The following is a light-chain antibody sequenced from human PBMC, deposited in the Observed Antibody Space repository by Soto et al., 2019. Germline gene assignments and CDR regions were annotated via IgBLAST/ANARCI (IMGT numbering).Light chain of an antibody. CDR2: GAS. V-gene: IGKV3-15*01. CDR3: QQYNQWPPLT. Sequence: EIVMTQSPATLSVSPGERATLSCRASQSVSHNVAWYQQKPGQAPRLLIYGASNRATGAPARFSGSGSGTEFTLTISSLQSEDFAVYYCQQYNQWPPLTFGGGTMVEIK. J-gene: IGKJ4*01. CDR1: QSVSHN.